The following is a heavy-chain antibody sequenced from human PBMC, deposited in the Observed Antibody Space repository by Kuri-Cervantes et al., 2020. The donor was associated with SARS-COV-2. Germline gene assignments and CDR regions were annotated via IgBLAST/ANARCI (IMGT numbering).Heavy chain of an antibody. V-gene: IGHV4-39*01. D-gene: IGHD3/OR15-3a*01. Sequence: SETLSLTCTLSGASIDSNFYSWAWGWVRQSAGKGLEWMGSIFSEGRVHHNPSLRNRVTLSVDTSNNVFSLTLTSVTAADTAMYYCGRHFVFDVWTENXXPKYFDQWGQGTLVTVSS. CDR1: GASIDSNFYSWA. CDR2: IFSEGRV. J-gene: IGHJ4*02. CDR3: GRHFVFDVWTENXXPKYFDQ.